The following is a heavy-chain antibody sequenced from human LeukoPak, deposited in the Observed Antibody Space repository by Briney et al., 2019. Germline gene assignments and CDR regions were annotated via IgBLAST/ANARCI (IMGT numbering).Heavy chain of an antibody. V-gene: IGHV1-2*02. J-gene: IGHJ2*01. Sequence: ASVKVSCKASGYTFTGYYIHWVRQAPGQGLEWLGWINPTTGGTKYAQKFEGRVTMTRDTSITTAYMEVNRLRSDDTAVYYCARSAMATSYWYFDLWGRGTLVTVSS. CDR2: INPTTGGT. CDR1: GYTFTGYY. CDR3: ARSAMATSYWYFDL. D-gene: IGHD5-24*01.